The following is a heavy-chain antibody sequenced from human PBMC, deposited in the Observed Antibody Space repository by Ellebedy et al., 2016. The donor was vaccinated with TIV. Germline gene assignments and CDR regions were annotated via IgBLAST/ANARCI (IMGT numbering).Heavy chain of an antibody. CDR3: ARGTGGDGYNLDAFDI. D-gene: IGHD5-24*01. CDR1: GGSFSGYY. Sequence: SETLSLXCAVYGGSFSGYYWSWIRQPPGKGLEWIGEINHSGSTNYNPSLKSRVTISVGTSKNQFSLKLSSVTAADTAVYYCARGTGGDGYNLDAFDIWGQGTMVTVSS. J-gene: IGHJ3*02. V-gene: IGHV4-34*01. CDR2: INHSGST.